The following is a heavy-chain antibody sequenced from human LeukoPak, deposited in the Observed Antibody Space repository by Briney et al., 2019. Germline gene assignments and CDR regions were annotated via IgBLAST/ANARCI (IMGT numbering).Heavy chain of an antibody. J-gene: IGHJ4*02. CDR1: GFTFSSYG. V-gene: IGHV3-64*01. CDR3: ARVAQSGSYNLFDH. CDR2: ISSNGGST. Sequence: GGSPRLSCAASGFTFSSYGMQWVRQAPGKGLEYVSAISSNGGSTYYANSVKGRFTISRDNSKNTLYLQVGSLRAEDMAVYYCARVAQSGSYNLFDHWGQGTLVTVSS. D-gene: IGHD1-26*01.